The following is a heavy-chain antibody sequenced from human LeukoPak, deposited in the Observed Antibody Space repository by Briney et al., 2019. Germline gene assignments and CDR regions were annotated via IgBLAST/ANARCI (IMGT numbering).Heavy chain of an antibody. CDR2: INSDGRRT. J-gene: IGHJ4*02. V-gene: IGHV3-74*01. CDR3: AGGYGFDY. CDR1: GFPFSTYW. Sequence: GGSLRLSCAASGFPFSTYWMHWVRQAPGKGLVWVSHINSDGRRTNYADSVKGRFTISRDNAKNTLYLQMNSLRAEDTAVYSCAGGYGFDYWGQGTPVTVSS. D-gene: IGHD1-1*01.